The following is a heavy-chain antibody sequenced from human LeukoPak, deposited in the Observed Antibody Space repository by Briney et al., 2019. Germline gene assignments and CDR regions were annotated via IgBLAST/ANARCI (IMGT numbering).Heavy chain of an antibody. CDR3: ARVCGGDCSTDY. D-gene: IGHD2-21*02. CDR1: GFTFSDYY. J-gene: IGHJ4*02. V-gene: IGHV3-11*01. Sequence: GGSLRLSCAASGFTFSDYYMSWIRQAPGKGLEWVSYISSSGTTIYYADSVKGRFTISRDNVKNSLYLQMNSLRAEDTAVFYCARVCGGDCSTDYWGQGTLVTVSS. CDR2: ISSSGTTI.